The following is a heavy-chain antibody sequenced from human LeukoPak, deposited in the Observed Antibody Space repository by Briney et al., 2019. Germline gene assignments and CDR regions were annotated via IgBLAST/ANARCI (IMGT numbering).Heavy chain of an antibody. CDR1: GYTFTGYY. V-gene: IGHV1-2*02. J-gene: IGHJ1*01. CDR3: ARDRYCSSTSCYTTAYFQH. D-gene: IGHD2-2*01. CDR2: INPNSGGT. Sequence: ASVKVSCKASGYTFTGYYMHWVRQAPGQGLEWMGWINPNSGGTNYAQKFQGRATMTRDTSISTAYMELSRLRSDDTAVYYCARDRYCSSTSCYTTAYFQHWGQGTLVTVSS.